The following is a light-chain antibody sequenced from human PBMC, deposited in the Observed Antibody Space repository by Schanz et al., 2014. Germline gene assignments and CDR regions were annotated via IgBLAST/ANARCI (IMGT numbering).Light chain of an antibody. CDR3: ASYTNTNTWV. CDR2: EVS. Sequence: QSVLTQPASVSGSPGQSVTISCTGTSSDVGGYNYVSWYQQHPGKAPKLMIYEVSKRPSGVPDRFSGSKSGNTASLTVSGLQAEDEADYYCASYTNTNTWVFGGGTKVTVL. CDR1: SSDVGGYNY. J-gene: IGLJ3*02. V-gene: IGLV2-8*01.